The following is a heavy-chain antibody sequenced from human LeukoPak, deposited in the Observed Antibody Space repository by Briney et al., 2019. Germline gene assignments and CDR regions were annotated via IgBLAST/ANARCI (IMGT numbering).Heavy chain of an antibody. J-gene: IGHJ4*02. V-gene: IGHV3-23*01. CDR1: GFTFSRSA. D-gene: IGHD3-22*01. CDR3: AKDGLYYDGSEHVYYFDS. Sequence: PGGSLRLSCAASGFTFSRSAMTWVRQGPGTGMEFVASIIYSGGATYYADSVKGRFTISRENSKHTLYLQMNSLRAEDTALYYCAKDGLYYDGSEHVYYFDSWGQGTLVTVSS. CDR2: IIYSGGAT.